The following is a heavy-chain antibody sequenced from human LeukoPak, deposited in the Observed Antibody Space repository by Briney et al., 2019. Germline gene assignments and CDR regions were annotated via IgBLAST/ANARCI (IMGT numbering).Heavy chain of an antibody. CDR1: GFTFDDYA. CDR3: ARSQVGAPFDY. Sequence: GGSLRLSCAASGFTFDDYAMHWVRQAPGKGLKWVSVIYSGGSTYYADSVKGRFTISRHNSKNTLYLQMNSLRAEDTAVYYCARSQVGAPFDYWGQGTLITVSS. J-gene: IGHJ4*02. D-gene: IGHD1-26*01. CDR2: IYSGGST. V-gene: IGHV3-53*04.